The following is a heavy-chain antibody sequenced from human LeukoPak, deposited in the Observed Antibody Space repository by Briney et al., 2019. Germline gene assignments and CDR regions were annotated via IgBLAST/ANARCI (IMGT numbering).Heavy chain of an antibody. Sequence: TSSETLSLTCTVSGGSISSYYWSWIRQPPGKGLEWIGYIYYSGSTNYNPSLKSRVTISVDTSKNQFSLKLNSVTAADTAVYYCARQGRDYYDSSDYYAYWGQGTLVTVSS. CDR2: IYYSGST. J-gene: IGHJ4*02. V-gene: IGHV4-59*08. D-gene: IGHD3-22*01. CDR3: ARQGRDYYDSSDYYAY. CDR1: GGSISSYY.